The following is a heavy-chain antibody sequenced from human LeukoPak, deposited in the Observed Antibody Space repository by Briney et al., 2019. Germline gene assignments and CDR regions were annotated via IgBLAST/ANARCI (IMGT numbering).Heavy chain of an antibody. CDR2: IYHSGST. V-gene: IGHV4-38-2*01. D-gene: IGHD3-10*01. CDR3: ARARYYGSGSKRGFDY. J-gene: IGHJ4*02. Sequence: PSETLSLTCAVSGYSISSGYYWGWIRQPPGKGLEWIGSIYHSGSTYYNPSLKSRVTISVDTSKNQFSLKPSSVTAADTAVYYCARARYYGSGSKRGFDYWGQGTLVTVSS. CDR1: GYSISSGYY.